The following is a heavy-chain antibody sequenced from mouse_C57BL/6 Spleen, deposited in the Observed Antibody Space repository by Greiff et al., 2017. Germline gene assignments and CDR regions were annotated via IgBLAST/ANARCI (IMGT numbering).Heavy chain of an antibody. CDR1: GYTFTSYW. CDR2: IHPNSGST. J-gene: IGHJ3*01. V-gene: IGHV1-64*01. Sequence: QVQLQQPGAELVKPGASVKLSCKASGYTFTSYWMHWVKQRPGQGLEWIGMIHPNSGSTNYNEKFKSKATLTVDKSSSTAYMQLSSLTSEDSAAYYCARGGYDYDGAYWGQGTLVTVSA. CDR3: ARGGYDYDGAY. D-gene: IGHD2-4*01.